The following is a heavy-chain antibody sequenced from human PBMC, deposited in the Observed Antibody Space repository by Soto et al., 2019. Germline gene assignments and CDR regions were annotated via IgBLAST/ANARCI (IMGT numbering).Heavy chain of an antibody. CDR1: GFTFSTYG. CDR3: VKDRIAAATMGALNY. CDR2: VSSNGGST. D-gene: IGHD6-13*01. V-gene: IGHV3-64D*06. J-gene: IGHJ4*02. Sequence: EVQLVESGGGLVQPGGSLRLSCSASGFTFSTYGMHWVRQAPGKGLEYVSGVSSNGGSTYYADSVKGRFTISRDNSKNTLYLQMSSLRPEDTGVYYCVKDRIAAATMGALNYWGQGTLVTVSS.